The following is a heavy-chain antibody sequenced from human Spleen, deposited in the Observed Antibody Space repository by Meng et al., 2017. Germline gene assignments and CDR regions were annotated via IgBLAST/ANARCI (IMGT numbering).Heavy chain of an antibody. Sequence: QQQLPESGPGLVKPSETLAHTCTVPGGSIVSNSYPWGWIRQPPGKGLEWVGTIDYSGTTYSNSSLKSRVTISLDTSRNQFSLKLTSVTAADTAVYYCSRRINTAGGWFDSWGQGTLVTVSS. CDR1: GGSIVSNSYP. CDR2: IDYSGTT. CDR3: SRRINTAGGWFDS. V-gene: IGHV4-39*01. D-gene: IGHD5-18*01. J-gene: IGHJ5*01.